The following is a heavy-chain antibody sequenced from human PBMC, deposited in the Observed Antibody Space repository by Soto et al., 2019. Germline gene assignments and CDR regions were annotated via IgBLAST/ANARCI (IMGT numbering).Heavy chain of an antibody. J-gene: IGHJ4*02. V-gene: IGHV1-18*01. CDR1: GGTFSSYT. Sequence: ASVKVSCKASGGTFSSYTISWVRQAPGQGLEWMGWIIAYNGKTKYAQKFQGRVTMTTDTSTSTAYMELWSLRSDDTAVYYCARDSPPVDYWGQGTLVTVSS. CDR2: IIAYNGKT. CDR3: ARDSPPVDY.